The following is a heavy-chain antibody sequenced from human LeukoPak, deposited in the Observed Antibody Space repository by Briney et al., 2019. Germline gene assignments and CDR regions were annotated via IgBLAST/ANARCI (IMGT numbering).Heavy chain of an antibody. Sequence: ASVKVSCKASGNTFTGYYMHWLRQAPGQGLEWMGWINTNSGGTNSAQKFQGRVTMTRDTSISTVYMELSRLRSDDTAVYYCARGAYYYDSSGHYPMFEYWGQGTLVTVSS. CDR3: ARGAYYYDSSGHYPMFEY. D-gene: IGHD3-22*01. J-gene: IGHJ4*02. CDR1: GNTFTGYY. V-gene: IGHV1-2*02. CDR2: INTNSGGT.